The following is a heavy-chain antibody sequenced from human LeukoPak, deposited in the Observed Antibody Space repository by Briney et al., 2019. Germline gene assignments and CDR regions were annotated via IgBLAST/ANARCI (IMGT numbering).Heavy chain of an antibody. CDR2: IIPIFGTA. V-gene: IGHV1-69*13. J-gene: IGHJ4*02. CDR3: ATPLLGPSGSLNL. Sequence: ASVKVSCKASGGTFSSYAISWVRQAPGQGLEWMGGIIPIFGTANYAQKFQGRVTITADESTSTAYMELSSLRSEDTAVYCCATPLLGPSGSLNLWGQGTLVTVSS. D-gene: IGHD1-26*01. CDR1: GGTFSSYA.